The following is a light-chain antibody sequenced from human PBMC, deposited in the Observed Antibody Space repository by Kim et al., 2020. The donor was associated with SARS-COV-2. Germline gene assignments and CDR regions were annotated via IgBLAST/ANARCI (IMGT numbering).Light chain of an antibody. Sequence: SVSPGERATLSCRASQSVSSNLAWDQQKPGQAPRLLIYDASTTATGIPARFSGSGSGTEFTLTISSLQSEDFTFYYCQQYTKWPPTFGGGTKLEI. CDR2: DAS. J-gene: IGKJ4*01. CDR3: QQYTKWPPT. V-gene: IGKV3-15*01. CDR1: QSVSSN.